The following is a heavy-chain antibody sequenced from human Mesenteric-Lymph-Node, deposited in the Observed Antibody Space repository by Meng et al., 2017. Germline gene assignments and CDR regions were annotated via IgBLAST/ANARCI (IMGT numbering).Heavy chain of an antibody. CDR3: TRTIPSTVVTHFSDY. V-gene: IGHV3-49*04. D-gene: IGHD4-23*01. CDR1: GFTFGDYA. J-gene: IGHJ4*02. Sequence: GESLKISCTASGFTFGDYAMSWVRQAPGKGLEWVGFIRSKAYGGTTEYAASVKGRFTISRDDSKSIAYLQMNSLKTEDTAVYYCTRTIPSTVVTHFSDYWGQGTLVTVSS. CDR2: IRSKAYGGTT.